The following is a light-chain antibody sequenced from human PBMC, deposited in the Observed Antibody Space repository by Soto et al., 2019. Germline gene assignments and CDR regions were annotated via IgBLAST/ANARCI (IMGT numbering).Light chain of an antibody. CDR2: SDN. Sequence: QSVLTQPPSTSGTPGQMVTMSCSGSNSNIGSNTVYWYQQLPGTAPKLLIHSDNQRPSGVPDRFSASKSGTSASLAISGLQSEDEADYYCAAWDDSRSGLVVFGGGTKLTVL. J-gene: IGLJ2*01. CDR3: AAWDDSRSGLVV. V-gene: IGLV1-44*01. CDR1: NSNIGSNT.